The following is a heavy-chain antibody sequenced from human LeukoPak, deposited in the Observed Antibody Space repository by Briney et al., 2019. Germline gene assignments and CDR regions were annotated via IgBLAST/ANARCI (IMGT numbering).Heavy chain of an antibody. J-gene: IGHJ4*02. D-gene: IGHD6-19*01. CDR1: GFTFSKDW. CDR3: ARVSRSGWEPLGY. CDR2: INSDGSNT. V-gene: IGHV3-74*01. Sequence: GGSLRLSCAASGFTFSKDWMHWVRQAPGKGLVWVSRINSDGSNTDYADSVKGRFTISRDNAKNALYLQMNSLRVDDTAMYYCARVSRSGWEPLGYWGQGTLVTVSS.